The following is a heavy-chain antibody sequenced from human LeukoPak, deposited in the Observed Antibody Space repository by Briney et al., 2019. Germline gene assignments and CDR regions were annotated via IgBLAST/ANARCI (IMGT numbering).Heavy chain of an antibody. J-gene: IGHJ4*02. CDR1: GYTFTSYG. V-gene: IGHV1-18*01. Sequence: ASVKVSCKASGYTFTSYGISWVRQAPGQGLEWIGWISAYNGNTNYARKLRGRVTMPTDTSTSTAYMELRSLRSDDTAVYYCARVLSSSWAPFFDYCGQGTLVTVSS. D-gene: IGHD6-13*01. CDR3: ARVLSSSWAPFFDY. CDR2: ISAYNGNT.